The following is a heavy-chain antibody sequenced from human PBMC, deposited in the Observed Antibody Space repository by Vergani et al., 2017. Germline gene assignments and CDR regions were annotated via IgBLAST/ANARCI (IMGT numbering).Heavy chain of an antibody. CDR3: ARPSAPGDYDALDI. J-gene: IGHJ3*02. CDR2: VNWNGVGS. Sequence: EVQLVESGGRVDRPGGSLRLSCIASGFKFDDYGMNWVRHVPGNGLEWVAGVNWNGVGSAYADSVRGRFIISRDNAKNSLFLQMNSLRVEDTALYYCARPSAPGDYDALDIWGQGTMVTVSS. CDR1: GFKFDDYG. D-gene: IGHD4-17*01. V-gene: IGHV3-20*04.